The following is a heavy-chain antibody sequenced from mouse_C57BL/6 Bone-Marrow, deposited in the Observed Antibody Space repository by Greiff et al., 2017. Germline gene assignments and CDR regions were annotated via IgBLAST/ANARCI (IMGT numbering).Heavy chain of an antibody. CDR2: IDPSDSYT. D-gene: IGHD2-4*01. J-gene: IGHJ1*03. Sequence: QVQLQQPGAELVMPGASVKLSCKASGYTFTSYWMHWVKQRPGQGLAWIGEIDPSDSYTNYNQKFKGKSTLTVDKSSSTAYMQLSSLTSEDSAVYYCAREGLRRDWYFDVGGTGTTVTVSS. CDR1: GYTFTSYW. V-gene: IGHV1-69*01. CDR3: AREGLRRDWYFDV.